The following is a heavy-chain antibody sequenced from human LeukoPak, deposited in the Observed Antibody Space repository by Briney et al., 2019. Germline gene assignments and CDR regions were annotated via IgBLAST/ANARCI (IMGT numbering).Heavy chain of an antibody. D-gene: IGHD6-6*01. CDR1: GGSISSSSYY. CDR3: AREMTGIAARPLYWFDP. J-gene: IGHJ5*02. Sequence: PSETLSLTCTVSGGSISSSSYYWGWIRQHPGKGLEWIGYIYYSGSTYYNPSLKSRVTISVDTSKNQFSLKLSSVTAADTAVYYCAREMTGIAARPLYWFDPWGQGTLVTVSS. V-gene: IGHV4-31*03. CDR2: IYYSGST.